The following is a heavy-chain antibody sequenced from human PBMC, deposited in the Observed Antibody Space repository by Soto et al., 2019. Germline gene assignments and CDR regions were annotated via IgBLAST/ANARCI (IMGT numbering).Heavy chain of an antibody. Sequence: VGSLRLSCAASGLTVSSNYMSWVRQAPGKGLEWVSVIYSGGSTYYADSVKGRFTISRDNSKNTLYLQMNSLRAEDTAVYYCARLSRSSGLRKRDGMGVWGQGTTVTVSS. CDR2: IYSGGST. J-gene: IGHJ6*02. V-gene: IGHV3-53*01. CDR1: GLTVSSNY. CDR3: ARLSRSSGLRKRDGMGV. D-gene: IGHD6-19*01.